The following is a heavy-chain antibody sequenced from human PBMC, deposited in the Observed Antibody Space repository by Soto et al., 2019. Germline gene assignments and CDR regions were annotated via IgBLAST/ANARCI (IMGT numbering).Heavy chain of an antibody. CDR1: GGSFSGYY. CDR3: ARSRMITFGGVIRRPWFDP. Sequence: QVQLQQWGAGLLKPSETLSLTCAVYGGSFSGYYWSWIRQPPGKGLEWIGEINHSGSTNYNPSLKSRLTISVDTSKNQFSLKLSSVTAADMAVYYCARSRMITFGGVIRRPWFDPWGQGTLVTVSS. CDR2: INHSGST. V-gene: IGHV4-34*01. D-gene: IGHD3-16*02. J-gene: IGHJ5*02.